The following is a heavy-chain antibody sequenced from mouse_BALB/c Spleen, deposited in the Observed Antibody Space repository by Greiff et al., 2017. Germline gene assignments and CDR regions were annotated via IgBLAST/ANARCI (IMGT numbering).Heavy chain of an antibody. CDR2: ISDGGSYT. CDR1: GFTFSDYY. D-gene: IGHD1-1*01. Sequence: DVHLVESGGGLVKPGGSLKLSCAASGFTFSDYYMYWVRQTPEKRLEWVATISDGGSYTYYPDSVKGRFTISRDNAKNNLYLQMSSLKSEDTAMYYCAREGGKAYWGQGTLVTVSA. J-gene: IGHJ3*01. V-gene: IGHV5-4*02. CDR3: AREGGKAY.